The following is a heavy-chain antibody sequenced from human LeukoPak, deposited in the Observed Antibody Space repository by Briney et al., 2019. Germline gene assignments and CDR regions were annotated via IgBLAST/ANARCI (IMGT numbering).Heavy chain of an antibody. J-gene: IGHJ4*02. CDR1: GFDFGEDY. CDR2: ISGTGSII. D-gene: IGHD3-10*01. Sequence: GGSLRLSCSTSGFDFGEDYMAWIRQSPGKGLEWISSISGTGSIIYYRDSVKGRFTISRDNAKNSLYLQMNSLRAEDTAVYYCASGRQGSGSYFNPFDYWGQGTLVTVSS. CDR3: ASGRQGSGSYFNPFDY. V-gene: IGHV3-11*01.